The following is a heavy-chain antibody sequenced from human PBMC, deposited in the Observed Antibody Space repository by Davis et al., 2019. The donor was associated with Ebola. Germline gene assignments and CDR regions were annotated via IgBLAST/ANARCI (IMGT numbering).Heavy chain of an antibody. CDR2: ISSTSSTI. CDR1: GFTFSTYS. Sequence: PGGSLRLSCAASGFTFSTYSMNWVRQAAGKGLEWLSYISSTSSTIFYADSVKGRFTISRDSSKNTLYLHMNSLRAEDTAVYFCARDGIGENYFDDWGQGTLVSVSS. CDR3: ARDGIGENYFDD. D-gene: IGHD3-3*01. V-gene: IGHV3-48*01. J-gene: IGHJ4*02.